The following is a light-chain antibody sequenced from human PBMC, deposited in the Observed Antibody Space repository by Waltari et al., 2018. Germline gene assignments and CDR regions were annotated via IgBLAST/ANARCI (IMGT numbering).Light chain of an antibody. CDR2: GAS. CDR1: QRFSRS. V-gene: IGKV3-20*01. Sequence: EIVLTQSPGTLSLSPGESATLSCRASQRFSRSLAWYQQKPGKAPRLLIYGASSRATGVPDRFSGSGSGTDFSLTSSRLEPEDFAVYYCQHYVRLPVSFGQGTKVEIK. J-gene: IGKJ1*01. CDR3: QHYVRLPVS.